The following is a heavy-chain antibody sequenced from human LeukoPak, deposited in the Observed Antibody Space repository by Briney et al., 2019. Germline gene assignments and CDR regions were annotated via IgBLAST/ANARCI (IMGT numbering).Heavy chain of an antibody. CDR2: IIPIFGTA. Sequence: ASVKVSCKASGGTFSSYAISWVRQAPGQGLEWMGGIIPIFGTANYAQKFQGRVTITADKSTSTAYMELSSLRSEDTAVYYCARTHYYDSLRTNDAFDIWGQGTMVTVSS. CDR1: GGTFSSYA. D-gene: IGHD3-22*01. CDR3: ARTHYYDSLRTNDAFDI. J-gene: IGHJ3*02. V-gene: IGHV1-69*06.